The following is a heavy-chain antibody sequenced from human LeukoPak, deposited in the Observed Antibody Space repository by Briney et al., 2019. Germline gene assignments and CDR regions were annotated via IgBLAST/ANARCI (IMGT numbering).Heavy chain of an antibody. V-gene: IGHV1-8*01. Sequence: GASVKVSCKASGYTFTSYDINWVRQATGHGLEWMGWMNPNSGNTGYAQKFQGRVTMTRNTSISTAYMELSSLRSEDTAVYYCAREERRQGITIFGVAPLGNWFDPWGQGTLVTVSS. D-gene: IGHD3-3*01. CDR3: AREERRQGITIFGVAPLGNWFDP. CDR2: MNPNSGNT. CDR1: GYTFTSYD. J-gene: IGHJ5*02.